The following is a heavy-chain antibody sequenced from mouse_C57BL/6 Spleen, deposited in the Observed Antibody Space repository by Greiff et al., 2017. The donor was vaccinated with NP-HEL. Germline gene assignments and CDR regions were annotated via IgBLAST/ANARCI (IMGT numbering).Heavy chain of an antibody. D-gene: IGHD4-1*01. J-gene: IGHJ2*01. V-gene: IGHV1-63*01. CDR1: GYTFTNYW. Sequence: QVQLKESGAELVRPGTSVKMSCKASGYTFTNYWIGWAKQRPGHGLEWIGDIYPGGGYTNYNEKFKGKATLTADKSSSTAYMQFSSLTSEDSAIDYCARGVAGTAAFDYWGQGTTLTVSS. CDR2: IYPGGGYT. CDR3: ARGVAGTAAFDY.